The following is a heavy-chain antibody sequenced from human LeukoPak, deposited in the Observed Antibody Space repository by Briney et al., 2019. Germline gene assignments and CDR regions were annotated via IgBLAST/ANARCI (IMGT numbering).Heavy chain of an antibody. D-gene: IGHD6-13*01. V-gene: IGHV1-2*06. J-gene: IGHJ5*02. CDR2: INPNSGST. Sequence: ASVKVSCKASGYTFTGYYMHWVRQAPGQGLEWMGRINPNSGSTKYAQKFQGRVTMTRDTSISTAYMELRSLRSDDTAVYYCARDGEAGGGVHRWYSSSWSSPKGNWFDPWGQGTLVTVSS. CDR1: GYTFTGYY. CDR3: ARDGEAGGGVHRWYSSSWSSPKGNWFDP.